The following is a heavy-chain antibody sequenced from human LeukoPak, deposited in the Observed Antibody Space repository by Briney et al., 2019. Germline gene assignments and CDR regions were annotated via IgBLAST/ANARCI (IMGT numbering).Heavy chain of an antibody. Sequence: SETLSLTCTVSGGSISSSNYYWGWIRQPPGKGLEWIGSIYYSGSTYYNPSLKSRVTISVDTSKNQFSLRLSSVTAADTAVYYCARSYSGPDAFDIWGQGTMVTVSS. CDR3: ARSYSGPDAFDI. V-gene: IGHV4-39*07. CDR1: GGSISSSNYY. CDR2: IYYSGST. J-gene: IGHJ3*02. D-gene: IGHD1-26*01.